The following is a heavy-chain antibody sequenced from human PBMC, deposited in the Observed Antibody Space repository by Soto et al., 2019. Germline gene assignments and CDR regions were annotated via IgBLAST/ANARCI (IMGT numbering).Heavy chain of an antibody. V-gene: IGHV3-30-3*01. CDR1: GLTFSTSA. CDR2: ISYDGSSK. Sequence: QVQLVESGGGVVQSGRSQRLSCAASGLTFSTSAMHWVRQAPGKGLEWVAVISYDGSSKYHADSVKGRFTISRDNAKNTLYLQINSLRAEDTAVYYCARDLRRYDVLTGRYGLDVWGQGTTVTVSS. CDR3: ARDLRRYDVLTGRYGLDV. D-gene: IGHD3-9*01. J-gene: IGHJ6*02.